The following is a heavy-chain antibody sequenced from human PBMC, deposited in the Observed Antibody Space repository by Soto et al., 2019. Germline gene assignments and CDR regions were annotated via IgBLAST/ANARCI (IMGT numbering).Heavy chain of an antibody. V-gene: IGHV4-34*01. J-gene: IGHJ6*02. CDR3: ARLNGYCISTSCHGYYGMDV. D-gene: IGHD2-2*03. Sequence: SETLSLTCAVYGGSSSGYYWSWIRQPPGKGLEWIGAINHSGSTNYNPSLKSRVTISVDTSKNQFSLKLSSVTAADTAVYYCARLNGYCISTSCHGYYGMDVWGQGTTVTVSS. CDR1: GGSSSGYY. CDR2: INHSGST.